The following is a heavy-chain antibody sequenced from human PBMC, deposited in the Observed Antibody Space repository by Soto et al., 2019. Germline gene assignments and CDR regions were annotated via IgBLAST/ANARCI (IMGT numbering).Heavy chain of an antibody. CDR1: GGSISSYY. Sequence: SETLSLTCTVSGGSISSYYWSWIRQPPGKGLEWIGYIYYSGSTNYNPSLKSRVTISVDTSKNQFSLKLSSVTAADTAVYYCARVLSSGYYFYWFDPWGQGTLVTVSS. CDR2: IYYSGST. CDR3: ARVLSSGYYFYWFDP. V-gene: IGHV4-59*01. D-gene: IGHD3-3*01. J-gene: IGHJ5*02.